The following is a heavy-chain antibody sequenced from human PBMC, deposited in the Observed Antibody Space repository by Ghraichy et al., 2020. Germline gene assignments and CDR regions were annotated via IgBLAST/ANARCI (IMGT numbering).Heavy chain of an antibody. CDR3: ARHPYSGGDCCLDH. CDR2: IKPDGSEK. J-gene: IGHJ5*02. CDR1: GFTFSNYW. D-gene: IGHD2-21*02. Sequence: GGSLRLSCEVSGFTFSNYWMTWVRQAPGKGLEWVGNIKPDGSEKYYVDSVKGRFSISRDNAKNSLYLQMNSLRAEDTAIYYCARHPYSGGDCCLDHWGQGTLVTVSS. V-gene: IGHV3-7*03.